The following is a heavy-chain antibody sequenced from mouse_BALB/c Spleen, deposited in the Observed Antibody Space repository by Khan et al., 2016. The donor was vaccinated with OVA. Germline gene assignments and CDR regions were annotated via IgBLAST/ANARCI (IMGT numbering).Heavy chain of an antibody. CDR2: ISYSGGT. D-gene: IGHD1-1*01. V-gene: IGHV3-2*02. CDR3: ARGNYYGYYFDY. J-gene: IGHJ2*01. CDR1: GYSITSGYA. Sequence: EVQLQESGPGLVKPSQSLSLTCTVTGYSITSGYAWNWIRQFSGNKLEWMGYISYSGGTSYNPSLKSRISITRDTSKNQFFLQLNSVTTEDTATYYCARGNYYGYYFDYWGQGNTLTVSS.